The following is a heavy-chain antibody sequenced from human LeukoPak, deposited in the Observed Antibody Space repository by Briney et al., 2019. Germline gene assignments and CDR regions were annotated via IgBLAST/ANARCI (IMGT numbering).Heavy chain of an antibody. CDR2: IYSGGST. V-gene: IGHV3-53*01. CDR3: AREGGYDGAFDY. D-gene: IGHD5-12*01. CDR1: GFTFSNYG. J-gene: IGHJ4*02. Sequence: GGSLRLSCAASGFTFSNYGIHWVRQAPGKGLEWVSVIYSGGSTYYADSVKGRFTISRDNSKNTLCLQMNSLRAEDTAVYYCAREGGYDGAFDYWGQGTLVTVSS.